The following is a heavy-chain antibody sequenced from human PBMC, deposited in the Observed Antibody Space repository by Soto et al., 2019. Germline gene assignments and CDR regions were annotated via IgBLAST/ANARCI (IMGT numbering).Heavy chain of an antibody. J-gene: IGHJ3*02. Sequence: ASVKVSCKASGYTFTSYGISWVRQAPGQGLEWMGWISAYNGNTNYAQKLQGRVTMTTDTSTSTAYMELRSLRSDDTAVYYCASAMYSSSLNDAFDIWGQGTMVTVSS. D-gene: IGHD6-13*01. CDR2: ISAYNGNT. V-gene: IGHV1-18*01. CDR1: GYTFTSYG. CDR3: ASAMYSSSLNDAFDI.